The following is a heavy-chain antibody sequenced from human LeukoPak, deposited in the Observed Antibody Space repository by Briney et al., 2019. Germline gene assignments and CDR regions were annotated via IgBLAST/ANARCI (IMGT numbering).Heavy chain of an antibody. CDR3: AQRPDSSGYYDY. Sequence: GGSLRLSCAASGFTFSGYAMSWVRQAPGKGLEWVSAISDSGGSTYYPDSVKGRFTISRDNSKNTLYLQMNSLRAEDTAVYYCAQRPDSSGYYDYWGQGTLVTVSS. CDR1: GFTFSGYA. J-gene: IGHJ4*02. V-gene: IGHV3-23*01. D-gene: IGHD3-22*01. CDR2: ISDSGGST.